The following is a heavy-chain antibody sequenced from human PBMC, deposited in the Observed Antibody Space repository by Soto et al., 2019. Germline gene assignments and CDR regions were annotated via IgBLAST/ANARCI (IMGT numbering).Heavy chain of an antibody. J-gene: IGHJ4*02. V-gene: IGHV4-34*01. Sequence: PSETLSLTCAVYGGSFSGYYWSWIRQPPGKGLEWIGEINHSGSTNYNPSLKSRVTISVDTSKNQFSLKLSSVTAADTAVYYCARGIGYSYGSYWGQGTLVTVSS. D-gene: IGHD5-18*01. CDR1: GGSFSGYY. CDR3: ARGIGYSYGSY. CDR2: INHSGST.